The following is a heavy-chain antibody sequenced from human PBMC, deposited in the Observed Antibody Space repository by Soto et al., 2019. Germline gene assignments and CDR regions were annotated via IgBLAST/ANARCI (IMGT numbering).Heavy chain of an antibody. D-gene: IGHD3-10*01. J-gene: IGHJ6*02. Sequence: QVQLVESGGGVVQPGRSLRLSCAASGFTFSSYGMHWVRQAPGKGLEWVAVIWYDGSNKYYADSVKGRFTISRHNSKNTVDLDMNSLGAADTAVYYCARDTDYYGSGPMDVWGQGTKVTVSS. CDR2: IWYDGSNK. V-gene: IGHV3-33*01. CDR1: GFTFSSYG. CDR3: ARDTDYYGSGPMDV.